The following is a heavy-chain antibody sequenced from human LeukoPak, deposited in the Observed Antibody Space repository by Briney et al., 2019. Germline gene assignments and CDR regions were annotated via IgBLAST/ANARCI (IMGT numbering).Heavy chain of an antibody. J-gene: IGHJ4*02. D-gene: IGHD3-22*01. V-gene: IGHV4-30-4*08. CDR1: GGSISSGDYY. CDR2: IYYSGST. CDR3: ARELISYGTYYYDSSGLNY. Sequence: SETLSLTCTVSGGSISSGDYYWSWIRQPPGKGLEWVRYIYYSGSTYYNPSLKSRVTISVDTSKNQFSLKLSSVTAADTAVYYCARELISYGTYYYDSSGLNYWGQGTLVTVSS.